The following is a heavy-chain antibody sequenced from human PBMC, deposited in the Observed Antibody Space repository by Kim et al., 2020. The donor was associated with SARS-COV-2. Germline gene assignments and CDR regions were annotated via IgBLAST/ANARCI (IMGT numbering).Heavy chain of an antibody. J-gene: IGHJ4*02. V-gene: IGHV4-30-4*01. D-gene: IGHD6-19*01. CDR3: ARGVAVAGANYFDY. CDR1: GGSISSGDYY. Sequence: SETLSLTCTVSGGSISSGDYYWSWIRQPPGKGLEWIGYIYYSGSTYYNPSLKSRVTISVDTSKNQFSLKLSSVTAADTAVYYCARGVAVAGANYFDYWGQGTLVTVSS. CDR2: IYYSGST.